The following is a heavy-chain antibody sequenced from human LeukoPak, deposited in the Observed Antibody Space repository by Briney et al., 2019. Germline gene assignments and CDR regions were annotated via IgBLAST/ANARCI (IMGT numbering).Heavy chain of an antibody. D-gene: IGHD6-6*01. CDR3: ARGSKGIAARLYYFDY. V-gene: IGHV4-34*01. CDR2: TNHSGST. J-gene: IGHJ4*02. Sequence: SETLSLTCAVYGESFSGYYWSWIRQPPGKGLEWIGETNHSGSTNYNPSLKSRVTISVDTSKDQFSLKLSSVTAADTAVYYCARGSKGIAARLYYFDYWGQGTLVTVSS. CDR1: GESFSGYY.